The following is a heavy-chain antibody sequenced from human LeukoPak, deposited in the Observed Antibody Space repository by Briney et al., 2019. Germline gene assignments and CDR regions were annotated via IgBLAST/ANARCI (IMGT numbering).Heavy chain of an antibody. CDR3: ARVGTSGYDNY. J-gene: IGHJ4*02. CDR2: ISYDGSNK. CDR1: GFTFGSYA. V-gene: IGHV3-30*04. D-gene: IGHD5-12*01. Sequence: GGPLRLSCAASGFTFGSYAMHWVRQAPGKGLEWVAVISYDGSNKYYADSVKGRFTISRDNSKNTLYLQMNSLRAEDTAVYYCARVGTSGYDNYWGQGTLVTVSS.